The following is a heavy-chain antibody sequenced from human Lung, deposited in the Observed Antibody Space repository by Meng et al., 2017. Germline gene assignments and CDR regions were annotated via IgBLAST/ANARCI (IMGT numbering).Heavy chain of an antibody. CDR1: GGSISSSNYY. CDR2: IYNSGST. J-gene: IGHJ2*01. V-gene: IGHV4-30-4*01. CDR3: ARGQKGYFDL. Sequence: QVALQASGPGLVKPSQPLSLTCTVSGGSISSSNYYWSWIRQPPGKGLEWSGHIYNSGSTYYNPSLKSRITISVDTSKNQFSLKLSSVTAADTAVYYCARGQKGYFDLWGRGTLVTVSS.